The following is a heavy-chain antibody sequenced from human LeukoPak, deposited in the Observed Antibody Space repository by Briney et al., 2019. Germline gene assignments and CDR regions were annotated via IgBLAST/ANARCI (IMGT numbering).Heavy chain of an antibody. J-gene: IGHJ4*02. CDR3: AKDGPDSDHEIDC. V-gene: IGHV3-30*18. CDR2: ISYDGSNK. D-gene: IGHD2-21*01. CDR1: GFTFSSYG. Sequence: GGSLRLSCAASGFTFSSYGMHWVRQAPGKGLEWVAIISYDGSNKYYVDSVKGRFTISRDNSKNTLYLQMNSLRAEDTGVYYCAKDGPDSDHEIDCWGQGTLVTVSS.